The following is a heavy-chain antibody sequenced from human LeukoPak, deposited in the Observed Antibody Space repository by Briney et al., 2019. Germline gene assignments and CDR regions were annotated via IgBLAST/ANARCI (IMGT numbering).Heavy chain of an antibody. Sequence: SETLSLTCTVSGVSISSYYWSWIRQPARKGLEWIGRIYASGSTNYNPSLNSRVTISVDKSKNHLSLNLSSVTVADTAVYYCTRDWRYCSGGSCSYYFDYWGQGALVTVSS. CDR2: IYASGST. J-gene: IGHJ4*02. CDR3: TRDWRYCSGGSCSYYFDY. CDR1: GVSISSYY. D-gene: IGHD2-15*01. V-gene: IGHV4-4*07.